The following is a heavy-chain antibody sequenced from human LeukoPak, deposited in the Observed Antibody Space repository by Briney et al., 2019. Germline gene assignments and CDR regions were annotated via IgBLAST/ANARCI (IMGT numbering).Heavy chain of an antibody. CDR1: GFTFITYG. D-gene: IGHD3-16*01. Sequence: GGSLRLSCAASGFTFITYGMHWVRQAPGKGLEWVAVISYDGSNKYYADSVKGRFTISRDNSKNTLYLQMNNLGAEDTAVYYCASNRLSGYDPSPFDYWGQGTLVTVSS. CDR3: ASNRLSGYDPSPFDY. CDR2: ISYDGSNK. V-gene: IGHV3-30*03. J-gene: IGHJ4*02.